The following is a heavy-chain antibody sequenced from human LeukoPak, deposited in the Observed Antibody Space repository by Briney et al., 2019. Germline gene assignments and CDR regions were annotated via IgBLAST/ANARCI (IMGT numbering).Heavy chain of an antibody. CDR2: ISDDETYK. CDR1: GFTFNSYS. CDR3: AKDRFLAVDYMDV. Sequence: GGSLRLSCAASGFTFNSYSMHWVRQAPGKGLEWVTAISDDETYKFYADSVKGRFTISRDNSKNTLYLQMNSLRAEDTAVYYCAKDRFLAVDYMDVWGKGTTVTISS. J-gene: IGHJ6*03. V-gene: IGHV3-30-3*01. D-gene: IGHD6-19*01.